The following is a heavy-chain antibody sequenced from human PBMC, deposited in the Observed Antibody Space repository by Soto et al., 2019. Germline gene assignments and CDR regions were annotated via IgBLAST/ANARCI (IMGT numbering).Heavy chain of an antibody. Sequence: GGSLRLSCAASGFPFSSYGMHWVRQAPGKGLVWVSRINSDGSSTSYADSVKGRFTISRDNAKNTLYLQMNSLRAEDTAVYYCARGASYYCDSSGYGVCWGQGTLVTVSS. CDR1: GFPFSSYG. V-gene: IGHV3-74*01. CDR3: ARGASYYCDSSGYGVC. J-gene: IGHJ4*02. CDR2: INSDGSST. D-gene: IGHD3-22*01.